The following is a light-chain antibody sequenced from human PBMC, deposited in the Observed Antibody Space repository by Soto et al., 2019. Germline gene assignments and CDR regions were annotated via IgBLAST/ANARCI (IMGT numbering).Light chain of an antibody. CDR1: QSVSSSY. CDR3: QQYDNSPLT. Sequence: DIVLTQSPGTLSLSPGEIATLYFSASQSVSSSYLAWYQQKPGQAPRLLIYGASNRATGIPDRFSGSGSGTDFTLTISRLEPEDFAVYYCQQYDNSPLTFGGGTKVDI. V-gene: IGKV3-20*01. J-gene: IGKJ4*01. CDR2: GAS.